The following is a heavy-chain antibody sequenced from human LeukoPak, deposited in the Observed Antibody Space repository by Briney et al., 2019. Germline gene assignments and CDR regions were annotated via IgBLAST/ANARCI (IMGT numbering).Heavy chain of an antibody. CDR2: ISGSGGST. CDR3: AKHDYGDYRVNWFDP. J-gene: IGHJ5*02. Sequence: GGSLRLSCAASGFTFSSYAMSWVRQAPGQGLEWVSAISGSGGSTYYADSVKGRFTISRDNSKNTLYLQMNSLRAEDTAVYYCAKHDYGDYRVNWFDPWGQGTLVTVSS. D-gene: IGHD4-17*01. V-gene: IGHV3-23*01. CDR1: GFTFSSYA.